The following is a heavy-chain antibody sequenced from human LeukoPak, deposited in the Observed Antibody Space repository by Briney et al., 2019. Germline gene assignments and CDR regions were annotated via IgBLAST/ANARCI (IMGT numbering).Heavy chain of an antibody. J-gene: IGHJ4*02. V-gene: IGHV3-7*01. CDR1: GFTFSSHW. D-gene: IGHD3-10*01. Sequence: PGGSLRLSCAASGFTFSSHWMTWVRQAPGKGLEWVANIKEDGSRKNYVDSVKGRFTISRDNSRSTLYLQMNSLRPEDTAIYYCAREGYYGSGSPPSLYFDYWGQGTLVTVSS. CDR2: IKEDGSRK. CDR3: AREGYYGSGSPPSLYFDY.